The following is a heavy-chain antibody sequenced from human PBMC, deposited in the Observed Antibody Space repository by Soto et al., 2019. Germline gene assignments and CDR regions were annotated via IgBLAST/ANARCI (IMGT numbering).Heavy chain of an antibody. CDR3: AKDPARYSSSWSFDY. Sequence: GGSLRLSCAASGFTFSSYDMHWVRQATGKGLEWVSAIGTAGDTYYPGSVKGRFTISRENAKNSLYLQMNSLRAGDTAVYYCAKDPARYSSSWSFDYWGQGTLVTVSS. V-gene: IGHV3-13*01. CDR2: IGTAGDT. D-gene: IGHD6-13*01. J-gene: IGHJ4*02. CDR1: GFTFSSYD.